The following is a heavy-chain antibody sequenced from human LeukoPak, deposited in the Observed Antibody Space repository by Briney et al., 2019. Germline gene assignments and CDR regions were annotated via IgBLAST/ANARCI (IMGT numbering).Heavy chain of an antibody. D-gene: IGHD3-22*01. CDR3: ARRSGVLDSRDSRYYFDH. Sequence: PSETLSLTCIVSGGTISSHYWSWIRQPPGKGLEYIGDIYYSGSTDYNPSLKSRVTISLDTSKNQFSLNLSSVTAADTAVYYCARRSGVLDSRDSRYYFDHWGQGTLVTVSS. CDR1: GGTISSHY. J-gene: IGHJ4*02. CDR2: IYYSGST. V-gene: IGHV4-59*11.